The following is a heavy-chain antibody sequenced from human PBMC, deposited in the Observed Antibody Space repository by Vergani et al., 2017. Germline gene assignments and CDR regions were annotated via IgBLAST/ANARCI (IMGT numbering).Heavy chain of an antibody. V-gene: IGHV2-26*01. Sequence: QVTLKESGPVLVKPTETLTLTCTVSGFSLSNARMGVGWIRQPPGKALEWLAHIFSNDEKSYSTSLKSRLTISKDTSKSQVVLTMTNMDPVDTATYYCARIDITMVRGVISYYFDYWGQGTLVTVSS. CDR3: ARIDITMVRGVISYYFDY. J-gene: IGHJ4*02. D-gene: IGHD3-10*01. CDR1: GFSLSNARMG. CDR2: IFSNDEK.